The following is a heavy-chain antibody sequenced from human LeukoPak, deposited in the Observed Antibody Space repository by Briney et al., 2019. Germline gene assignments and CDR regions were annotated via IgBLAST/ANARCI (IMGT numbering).Heavy chain of an antibody. D-gene: IGHD4-17*01. Sequence: SQTLSLTCTVSGGSISSGDYYWSWIRQPPGKGLGWIGYIYYSGSTYYNPSLKSRVTISVDTSKNQFSLKLSSVTAADTAVYYCARGPFYGDYYYYYGMDVWGKGTTVTVSS. V-gene: IGHV4-30-4*01. CDR3: ARGPFYGDYYYYYGMDV. CDR1: GGSISSGDYY. CDR2: IYYSGST. J-gene: IGHJ6*04.